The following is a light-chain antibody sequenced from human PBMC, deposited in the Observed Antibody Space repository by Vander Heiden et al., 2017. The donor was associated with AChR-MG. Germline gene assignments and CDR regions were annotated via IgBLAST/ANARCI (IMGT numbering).Light chain of an antibody. CDR1: SSNIGDNP. V-gene: IGLV1-51*01. Sequence: QSVLTQPPSLPATPGQKVTISCSGTSSNIGDNPVSWYQQVPGTAPKLLIYDSDKRPSGIPDRLSASKSGTSATLGITGLQTGDEAEYFYGAWDDSLSAVVFGGGTKLTVL. CDR3: GAWDDSLSAVV. J-gene: IGLJ3*02. CDR2: DSD.